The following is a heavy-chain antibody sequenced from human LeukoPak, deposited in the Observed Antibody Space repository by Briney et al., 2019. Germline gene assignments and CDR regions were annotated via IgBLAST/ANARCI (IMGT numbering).Heavy chain of an antibody. Sequence: GGSLRLSCAASGFTFSSYWMHWVRQAPGKGLVWVSRINSDGSSTSYADSVKGRFTIYRDNSNNTLNLQMNSLRAEDTAVYYCAKHLSLRDYFDYWGQGTLVTVSS. V-gene: IGHV3-74*01. CDR3: AKHLSLRDYFDY. J-gene: IGHJ4*02. D-gene: IGHD1-26*01. CDR1: GFTFSSYW. CDR2: INSDGSST.